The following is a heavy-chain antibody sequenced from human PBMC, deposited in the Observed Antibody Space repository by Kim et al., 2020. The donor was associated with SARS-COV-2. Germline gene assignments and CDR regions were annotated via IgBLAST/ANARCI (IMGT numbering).Heavy chain of an antibody. J-gene: IGHJ5*01. Sequence: ASVNVSCQTSGYNFINYDIIWVRQAPGQGLEWMGWMNPESGNSGYALKFQGRVTMTRDNSLRTAYMELSTLRSEDTAGYYCARTMYHYGEGSSWTHDIWF. CDR3: ARTMYHYGEGSSWTHDIWF. V-gene: IGHV1-8*02. D-gene: IGHD3-10*01. CDR1: GYNFINYD. CDR2: MNPESGNS.